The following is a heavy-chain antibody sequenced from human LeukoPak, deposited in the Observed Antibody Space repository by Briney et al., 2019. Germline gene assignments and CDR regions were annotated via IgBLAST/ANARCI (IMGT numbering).Heavy chain of an antibody. D-gene: IGHD6-13*01. CDR3: AKGVGTAAAGPGVFDY. V-gene: IGHV3-23*01. CDR2: ISGNGGTT. Sequence: GGSLRLSCAASGFTFSNYALSWVRQGPGKGLEGVSAISGNGGTTYYADSVKGRFTISRDISKNTLYLQMNSLRVEDTAVYYCAKGVGTAAAGPGVFDYWGQGTLVTVSS. J-gene: IGHJ4*02. CDR1: GFTFSNYA.